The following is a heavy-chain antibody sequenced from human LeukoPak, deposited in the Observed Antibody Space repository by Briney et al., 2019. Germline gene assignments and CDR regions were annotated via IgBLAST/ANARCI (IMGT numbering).Heavy chain of an antibody. V-gene: IGHV4-59*01. CDR3: ARDMRGCSGGSCYSELDY. CDR2: IHYSGST. Sequence: PAETLSLTCTVSGGSISSSYWSWIRQPPGKGRECLGYIHYSGSTNYNPSLKSRVTISVDTSKNQFSLKLSSVTAADTAVYYCARDMRGCSGGSCYSELDYWGQGTLVTVSS. J-gene: IGHJ4*02. CDR1: GGSISSSY. D-gene: IGHD2-15*01.